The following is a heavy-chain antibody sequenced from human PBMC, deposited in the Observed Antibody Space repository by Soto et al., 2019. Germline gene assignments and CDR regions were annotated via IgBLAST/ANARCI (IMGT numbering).Heavy chain of an antibody. CDR2: INPNSGGT. J-gene: IGHJ6*02. CDR3: ARDLAVAGTSISWGMDV. D-gene: IGHD6-19*01. CDR1: GYTSTGYY. V-gene: IGHV1-2*04. Sequence: GASVKVSCKASGYTSTGYYMHWVRQAPGQGLEWMGWINPNSGGTNYAQKFQGWVTMTRDTSISTAYMELSRLRSDDTAVYYFARDLAVAGTSISWGMDVWGQGTTVTVSS.